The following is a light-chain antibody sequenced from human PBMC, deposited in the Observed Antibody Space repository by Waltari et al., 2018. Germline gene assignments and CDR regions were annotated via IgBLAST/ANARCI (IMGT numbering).Light chain of an antibody. CDR2: LDS. J-gene: IGLJ3*02. CDR3: HVWDGKTVM. Sequence: SSVLTQSPSASVPPGQTAPVPWGGDNVEGSSVHWYQQRPGRAPVLGVYLDSDRPPGIPDRFSGSKSGNAATLTISRVEAGDEADYYCHVWDGKTVMFGGGTKLTVL. CDR1: NVEGSS. V-gene: IGLV3-21*02.